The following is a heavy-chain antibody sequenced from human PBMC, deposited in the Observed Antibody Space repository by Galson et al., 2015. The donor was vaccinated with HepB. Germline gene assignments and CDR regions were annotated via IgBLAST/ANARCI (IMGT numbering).Heavy chain of an antibody. J-gene: IGHJ6*02. V-gene: IGHV4-39*02. CDR3: AREYGDYEYYYYYGMDV. CDR1: GGSISSSSYY. CDR2: IYYSGST. Sequence: SETLSLTCTVSGGSISSSSYYWGWIRQPPGKGLEWIGSIYYSGSTYYNPSLKSRVTISVDTSKNQFSLKLSSVTAADTAVYYCAREYGDYEYYYYYGMDVWGQGTTVTVSS. D-gene: IGHD4-17*01.